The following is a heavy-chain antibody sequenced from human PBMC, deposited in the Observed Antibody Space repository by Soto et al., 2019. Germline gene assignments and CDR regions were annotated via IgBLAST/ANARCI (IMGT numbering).Heavy chain of an antibody. Sequence: VQLVESGGGLVQPGGSLRLSCAASGFTFTSYWMSWVRQAPGKGLEWVANINQDGSDKYFVDSVEGRFTISRDNAKNSLYLHMNTLRAEDTAVYYCAREVGATLYYYGVDVWGQGTTVTVSS. CDR1: GFTFTSYW. CDR3: AREVGATLYYYGVDV. J-gene: IGHJ6*02. D-gene: IGHD3-10*01. CDR2: INQDGSDK. V-gene: IGHV3-7*03.